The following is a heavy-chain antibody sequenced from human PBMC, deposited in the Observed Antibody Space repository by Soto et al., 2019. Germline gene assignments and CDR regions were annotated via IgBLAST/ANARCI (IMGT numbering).Heavy chain of an antibody. CDR2: IYYSGST. J-gene: IGHJ4*02. V-gene: IGHV4-31*03. CDR1: GGSISSGGYY. Sequence: ASETLSLTCTVSGGSISSGGYYWSWIRQHPGKGLEWIGYIYYSGSTYYNPSLKSRVTISVDTSKNQFSLKLSSVTAADTAVYYCAKGYNHYGSGSYEGFDYWGQGTLVTVSS. CDR3: AKGYNHYGSGSYEGFDY. D-gene: IGHD3-10*01.